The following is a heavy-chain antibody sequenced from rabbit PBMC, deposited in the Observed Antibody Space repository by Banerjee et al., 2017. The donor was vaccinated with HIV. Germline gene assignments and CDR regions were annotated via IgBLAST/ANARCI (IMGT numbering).Heavy chain of an antibody. D-gene: IGHD1-1*01. CDR3: ARDPELVSNL. Sequence: QSLEESGGHLVKPGTSLTRTCTASEFYSSTNYYMCWVLQAPVKGLEWLGCIYTGSVGTYYASGAKGRFTISKTSSTTVTLQMTSLTAADTATYFCARDPELVSNLWGPGTLVTVS. CDR2: IYTGSVGT. J-gene: IGHJ4*01. V-gene: IGHV1S40*01. CDR1: EFYSSTNYY.